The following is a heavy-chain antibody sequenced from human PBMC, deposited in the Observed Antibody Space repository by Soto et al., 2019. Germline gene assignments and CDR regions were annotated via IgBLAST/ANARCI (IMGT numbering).Heavy chain of an antibody. CDR3: ARHYDILTGYPGIPDY. D-gene: IGHD3-9*01. CDR1: GYSFTSYW. Sequence: PGESLKISCKGSGYSFTSYWIGWVRQMPGKGLEWMGIIYPGDSDTRYSPSFQGQVTISADKSISTAYLQWSSLKASDTAMYYCARHYDILTGYPGIPDYWGQGTLVTVSS. CDR2: IYPGDSDT. J-gene: IGHJ4*02. V-gene: IGHV5-51*01.